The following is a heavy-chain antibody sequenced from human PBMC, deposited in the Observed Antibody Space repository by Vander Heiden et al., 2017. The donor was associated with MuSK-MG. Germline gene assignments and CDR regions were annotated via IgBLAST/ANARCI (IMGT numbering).Heavy chain of an antibody. CDR2: VYYSGKT. Sequence: QLQLQESGPGLVKPSETLSLSCTVSGASISSNSYYWGWIRQPPGKGLEWIGSVYYSGKTYYNPALKSRVTMSVDTSKNEFSLKLTSVTAADTAVYFCATDSRLGGSSWFNWGQGTLVTVYS. CDR1: GASISSNSYY. D-gene: IGHD6-13*01. V-gene: IGHV4-39*01. J-gene: IGHJ4*02. CDR3: ATDSRLGGSSWFN.